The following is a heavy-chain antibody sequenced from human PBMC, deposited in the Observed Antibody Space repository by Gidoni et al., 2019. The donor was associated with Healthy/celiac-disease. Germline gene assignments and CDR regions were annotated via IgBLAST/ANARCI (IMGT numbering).Heavy chain of an antibody. CDR3: ASFSSGYYYDTEYFQH. CDR2: IYHSGST. D-gene: IGHD3-22*01. CDR1: GGSISSGGYS. Sequence: QLQLQESGSGLVKPSQTLSLTCAVSGGSISSGGYSWSWLRQPPGKGLEWIGYIYHSGSTYYNPSLKSRVTISVDRSKNQFSLKLSSVTAADTAVYYCASFSSGYYYDTEYFQHWGQGTLVTVSS. J-gene: IGHJ1*01. V-gene: IGHV4-30-2*01.